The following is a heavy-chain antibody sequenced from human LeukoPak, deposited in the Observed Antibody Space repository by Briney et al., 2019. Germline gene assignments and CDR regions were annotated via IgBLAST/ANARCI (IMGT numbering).Heavy chain of an antibody. Sequence: PGGSLRLSCASSGFSFSDYYMSWIRQAPGKGLEWVSYIGNSGNPIYYADSVKGRFTISRDNAKNSPYLQMNSLRAEDTAVYYCTTDDSSGYYYYFDYWGQGTLVTVSS. D-gene: IGHD3-22*01. CDR3: TTDDSSGYYYYFDY. CDR1: GFSFSDYY. V-gene: IGHV3-11*01. J-gene: IGHJ4*02. CDR2: IGNSGNPI.